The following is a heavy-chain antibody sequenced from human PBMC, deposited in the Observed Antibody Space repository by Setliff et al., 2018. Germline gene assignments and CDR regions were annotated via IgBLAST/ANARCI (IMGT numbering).Heavy chain of an antibody. D-gene: IGHD3-10*01. V-gene: IGHV4-59*01. J-gene: IGHJ4*02. CDR1: GGSISRDY. CDR3: ARESEYYYGSGTIDS. Sequence: SETLSLTCTVSGGSISRDYWMWTRQPPGKGLEWIGYIFYSGSTNYNPALKSRVTISKDTSKNQFSLRLNSVSAADTAVYYCARESEYYYGSGTIDSWGQGALVTVSS. CDR2: IFYSGST.